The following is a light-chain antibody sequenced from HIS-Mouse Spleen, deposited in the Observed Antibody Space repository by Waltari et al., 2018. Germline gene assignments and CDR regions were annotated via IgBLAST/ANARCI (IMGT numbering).Light chain of an antibody. CDR3: CSYAGSSTWV. J-gene: IGLJ3*02. CDR1: SSDVGSYNL. CDR2: DGS. Sequence: QSALTQPASVSGSPGQSITISCTGTSSDVGSYNLVPWYQQHPGKAPKLMISDGSQQPSGFSNRFSGSKSGNTASLTISGLQAEDEADYYCCSYAGSSTWVFGGGTKLTVL. V-gene: IGLV2-23*01.